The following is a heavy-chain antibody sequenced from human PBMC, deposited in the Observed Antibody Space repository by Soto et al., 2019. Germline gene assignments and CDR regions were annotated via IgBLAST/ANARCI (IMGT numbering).Heavy chain of an antibody. CDR1: GGSISSSSYY. CDR2: IYYSGST. CDR3: ARYDVSGWSPYFDY. Sequence: QLQLQESGPGLVKPSETLSLTCTVSGGSISSSSYYWGWIRQPPGKGLEWIGSIYYSGSTYYNPSLKSRVTISGDTAKNQFSLKLSSVTAADTAVYYCARYDVSGWSPYFDYWGQGTLVTVSS. V-gene: IGHV4-39*01. D-gene: IGHD6-19*01. J-gene: IGHJ4*02.